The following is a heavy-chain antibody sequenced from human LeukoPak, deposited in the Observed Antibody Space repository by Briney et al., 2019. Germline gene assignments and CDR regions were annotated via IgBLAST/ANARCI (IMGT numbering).Heavy chain of an antibody. J-gene: IGHJ3*02. D-gene: IGHD2-2*01. CDR1: GFTFSSYG. CDR2: IRYDGSNK. CDR3: AKGSVVWRAFDI. V-gene: IGHV3-30*02. Sequence: QSGGSLRLSCAASGFTFSSYGMHWVRQAPGKGLEWVAFIRYDGSNKYYADSVKGRFTISRDNSKNTLYLQMKRLRAEDTAVYYCAKGSVVWRAFDIWGQGTMVTVSS.